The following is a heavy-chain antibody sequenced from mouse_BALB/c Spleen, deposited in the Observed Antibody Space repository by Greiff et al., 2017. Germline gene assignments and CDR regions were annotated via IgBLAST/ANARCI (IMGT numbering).Heavy chain of an antibody. Sequence: VQLQQSGAELVKPGASVKLSCTASGFNIKDTYMHWVKQRPEQGLEWIGRIDPANGNTKYDPKFQGKATITADTSSNTAYLQLSSLTSEDTAVYYCDRCRYDDAMDYWGQGTSVTVSS. CDR1: GFNIKDTY. V-gene: IGHV14-3*02. D-gene: IGHD2-12*01. CDR3: DRCRYDDAMDY. CDR2: IDPANGNT. J-gene: IGHJ4*01.